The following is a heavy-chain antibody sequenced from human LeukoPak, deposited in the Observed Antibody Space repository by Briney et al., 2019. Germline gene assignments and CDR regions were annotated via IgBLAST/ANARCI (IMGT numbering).Heavy chain of an antibody. V-gene: IGHV4-34*01. J-gene: IGHJ4*02. CDR1: GGSFSGYY. Sequence: SETLSLTCAVYGGSFSGYYWSWIRQPPGKGLEWTGEINHSGSTNYNPSLKSRVTISVDTSKNQFSLKLSSVTAADTAVYYCARVGRLDYWGQGTLVTVSS. D-gene: IGHD2-15*01. CDR3: ARVGRLDY. CDR2: INHSGST.